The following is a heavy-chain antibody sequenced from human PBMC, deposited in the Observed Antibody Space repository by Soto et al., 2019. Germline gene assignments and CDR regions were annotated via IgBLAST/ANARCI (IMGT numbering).Heavy chain of an antibody. Sequence: QVQLVESGGGVVQPGRSLRLSCAASGFTFSSYGMHWVRQAPGKGLEWVAVISYDGSNKYYADSVKGRFTISRDNSKNTLYLQMNNLRAEDTAVYYCAKDGDRFSEYYYDSSGYYPFGYWGQGTLVTVSS. CDR3: AKDGDRFSEYYYDSSGYYPFGY. J-gene: IGHJ4*02. D-gene: IGHD3-22*01. CDR2: ISYDGSNK. CDR1: GFTFSSYG. V-gene: IGHV3-30*18.